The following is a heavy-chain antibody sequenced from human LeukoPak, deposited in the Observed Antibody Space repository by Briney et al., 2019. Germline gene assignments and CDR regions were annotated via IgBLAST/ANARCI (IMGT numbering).Heavy chain of an antibody. CDR3: ARPLGPGPNVDAFDI. V-gene: IGHV1-2*02. CDR1: GYTFTGYY. J-gene: IGHJ3*02. CDR2: INPNSGGT. D-gene: IGHD6-6*01. Sequence: ASVKVSCKASGYTFTGYYMHWVRQAPGQGLEWMGWINPNSGGTNYAQKFQGRVTKTWDTSISTAYMELSRLRSDDTAVYYCARPLGPGPNVDAFDIWGQGTMVTVSS.